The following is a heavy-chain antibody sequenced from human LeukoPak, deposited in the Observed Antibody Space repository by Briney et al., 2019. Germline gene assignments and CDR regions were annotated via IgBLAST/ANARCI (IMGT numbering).Heavy chain of an antibody. CDR1: GGSISSYY. Sequence: SGTLSLTCTVSGGSISSYYWSWIRQPPGKGLEWIGYIYYSGSTNYNPSLKSRVTISVDTSKNQFSLKLSSVTAADTAVYYCARDQGIYGTFDYWGQGTLVTVSS. D-gene: IGHD1-14*01. V-gene: IGHV4-59*01. J-gene: IGHJ4*02. CDR2: IYYSGST. CDR3: ARDQGIYGTFDY.